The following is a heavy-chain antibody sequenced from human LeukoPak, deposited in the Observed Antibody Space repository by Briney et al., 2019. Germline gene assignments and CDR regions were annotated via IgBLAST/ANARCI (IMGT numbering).Heavy chain of an antibody. CDR2: ITDTGNT. CDR3: ARQPTKVIPSVLGYMDV. Sequence: SETWSLTCVVYGDSFSGYSWNWVRQPPGKGLEWVGEITDTGNTNYNPSLKTRVTISVDTSKNQFSLNLTSVTAADTAVYYCARQPTKVIPSVLGYMDVWANGTTVTISS. D-gene: IGHD3-10*02. J-gene: IGHJ6*03. CDR1: GDSFSGYS. V-gene: IGHV4-34*01.